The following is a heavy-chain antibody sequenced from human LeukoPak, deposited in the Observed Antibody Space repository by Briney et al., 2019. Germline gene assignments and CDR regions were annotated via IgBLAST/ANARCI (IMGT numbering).Heavy chain of an antibody. CDR3: ARVGVTVTLPRSNYYYYYMDV. CDR2: ISSSSSTI. CDR1: GFTFSSYS. V-gene: IGHV3-48*01. Sequence: TGGSLRLSCAASGFTFSSYSMNWVRQAPGKGLEWVSCISSSSSTIYYADSVTGRFTISRDNAKNSLYLQMNSLRAEDTAVYYCARVGVTVTLPRSNYYYYYMDVWGKGTTVTVSS. J-gene: IGHJ6*03. D-gene: IGHD4-11*01.